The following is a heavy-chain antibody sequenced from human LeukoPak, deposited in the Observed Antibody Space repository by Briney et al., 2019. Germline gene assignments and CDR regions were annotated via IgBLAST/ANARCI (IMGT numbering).Heavy chain of an antibody. CDR3: GRDFEPAAIDY. D-gene: IGHD2-2*01. Sequence: SQTLSLTCAISGDSVSSSSASWSWIRQSPSRGLEWLGRTYSRSRWYYEYAVSVESRINITPDTSKNLFSLQLKSVTPEDTAVYYCGRDFEPAAIDYWGQGTLVIVAS. V-gene: IGHV6-1*01. CDR2: TYSRSRWYY. J-gene: IGHJ4*02. CDR1: GDSVSSSSAS.